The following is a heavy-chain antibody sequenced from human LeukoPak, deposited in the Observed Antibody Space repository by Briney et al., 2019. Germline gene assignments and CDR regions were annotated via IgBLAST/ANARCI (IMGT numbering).Heavy chain of an antibody. CDR3: ARSGYSYGADAFDI. V-gene: IGHV4-59*01. CDR2: IYYSGST. Sequence: SETLSLTCTVSGGSISSYYWSWIRQPPGKGLEWIGYIYYSGSTNYNPSLKSRVTISVGTSKNQFSLKLSSVTAADTAAYYCARSGYSYGADAFDIWGQGTMVTVSS. J-gene: IGHJ3*02. D-gene: IGHD5-18*01. CDR1: GGSISSYY.